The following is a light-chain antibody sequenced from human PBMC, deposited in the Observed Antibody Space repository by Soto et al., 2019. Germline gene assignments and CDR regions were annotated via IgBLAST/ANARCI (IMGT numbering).Light chain of an antibody. J-gene: IGKJ3*01. CDR3: QQYRSSPPIT. CDR2: GAS. CDR1: QSVSSSY. V-gene: IGKV3-20*01. Sequence: EIVLTQSPGTLSLSPGERATLSCRASQSVSSSYLAWYQQKPGQAPRLLIYGASSRATGIPDRFSGSGSGTDFTLTISRLEPEDFPVYYCQQYRSSPPITFGPGTKVDI.